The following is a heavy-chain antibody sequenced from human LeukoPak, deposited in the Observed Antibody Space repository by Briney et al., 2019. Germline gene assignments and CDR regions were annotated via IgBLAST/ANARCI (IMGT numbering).Heavy chain of an antibody. CDR2: IYHSGST. V-gene: IGHV4-4*02. Sequence: SETLSLTCAVSGGSISSSNWWSWVRQPPGKGLEWIGEIYHSGSTNYNPSLKSRVTISVDTSKNQFSLKLSSVTAADTAVYYCARGYCSGGSCYSRVFDYWGQGTLVTVSS. J-gene: IGHJ4*02. D-gene: IGHD2-15*01. CDR1: GGSISSSNW. CDR3: ARGYCSGGSCYSRVFDY.